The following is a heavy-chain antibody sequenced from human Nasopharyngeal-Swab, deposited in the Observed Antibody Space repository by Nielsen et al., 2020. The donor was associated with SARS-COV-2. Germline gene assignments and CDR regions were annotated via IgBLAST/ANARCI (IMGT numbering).Heavy chain of an antibody. V-gene: IGHV3-53*01. CDR2: IYSGGIT. Sequence: WIPQPPGKGLEWVSVIYSGGITYYADSVKGRFTISRDNSKYTLYLQMNSLRAEDTAVYYWARDHGGYGSGSYPDYWGQGTLVTVSS. D-gene: IGHD3-10*01. J-gene: IGHJ4*02. CDR3: ARDHGGYGSGSYPDY.